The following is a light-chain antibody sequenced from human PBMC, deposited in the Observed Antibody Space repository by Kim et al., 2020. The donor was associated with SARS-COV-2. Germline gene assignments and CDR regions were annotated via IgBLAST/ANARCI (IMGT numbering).Light chain of an antibody. CDR2: RVS. Sequence: QSASISCTSSQSLVHRDGNTFFNWFQQRPGQSPRRLIYRVSNRDSGVPDRFSGGVSCADFTLNISSVEVEDIGVYFCMQSTHWPYTFGQGTKLEI. CDR3: MQSTHWPYT. J-gene: IGKJ2*01. CDR1: QSLVHRDGNTF. V-gene: IGKV2-30*02.